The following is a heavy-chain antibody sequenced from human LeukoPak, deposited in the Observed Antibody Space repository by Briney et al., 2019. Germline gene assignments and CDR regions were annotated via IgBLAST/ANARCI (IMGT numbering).Heavy chain of an antibody. CDR2: IWYDGSNK. V-gene: IGHV3-33*01. CDR1: GFTFSSYG. Sequence: GGSLRLSCAASGFTFSSYGMHWVRQAPGKGLEWVAVIWYDGSNKYYADSVKGRFTISRDNSKNTLYLQMNSLRAEDTAVYYCAREFYDFWSGYRRGIYYYYGMDVWGQGTTVTASS. CDR3: AREFYDFWSGYRRGIYYYYGMDV. D-gene: IGHD3-3*01. J-gene: IGHJ6*02.